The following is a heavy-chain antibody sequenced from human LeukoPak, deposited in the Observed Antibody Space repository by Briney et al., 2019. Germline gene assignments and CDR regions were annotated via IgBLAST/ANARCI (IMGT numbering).Heavy chain of an antibody. CDR2: IKPDESEK. CDR3: ARSPDGFDY. CDR1: GFTFFNYW. Sequence: GGSLRLSCAASGFTFFNYWMCWVRQPPGKGLEWVANIKPDESEKFYVDSVKGRFTISRDNAKNSLYLQMNSLRAEDTAVYYCARSPDGFDYWGQGTLVTVSS. J-gene: IGHJ4*02. V-gene: IGHV3-7*01.